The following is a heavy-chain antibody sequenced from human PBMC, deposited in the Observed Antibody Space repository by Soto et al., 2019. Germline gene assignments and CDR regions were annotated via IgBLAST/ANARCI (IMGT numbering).Heavy chain of an antibody. J-gene: IGHJ4*02. D-gene: IGHD5-18*01. Sequence: QVQLQESGPGLVKPSQTLSLTCTVSGGSISSAAYYWSWIRQHPGKDLEWIGYISHSGSTYYTPYLKSRVIISADTSKNQFSLNLNSVTAADTAVYYCAREYTYGSNFFDCWGQGALVTVSS. CDR1: GGSISSAAYY. CDR2: ISHSGST. CDR3: AREYTYGSNFFDC. V-gene: IGHV4-31*03.